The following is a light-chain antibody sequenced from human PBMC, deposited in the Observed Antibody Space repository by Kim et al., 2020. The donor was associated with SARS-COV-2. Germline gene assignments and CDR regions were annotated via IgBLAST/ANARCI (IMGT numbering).Light chain of an antibody. Sequence: TVTSSCTPVSGSIAQNNVRCYQRRPGSSPPSVFYMNNQTPSVVPDRFSGSIDSATSSASLSTSGMKTEDESVYYCQSYDSSNPNVFGSGTKVTVL. CDR1: SGSIAQNN. CDR3: QSYDSSNPNV. CDR2: MNN. J-gene: IGLJ6*01. V-gene: IGLV6-57*01.